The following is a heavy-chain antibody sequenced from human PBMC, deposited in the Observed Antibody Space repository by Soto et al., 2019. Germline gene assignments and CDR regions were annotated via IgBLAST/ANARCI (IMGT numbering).Heavy chain of an antibody. J-gene: IGHJ5*02. CDR2: INTSTGGT. V-gene: IGHV1-2*02. Sequence: ASVKVSCKTSGYTFSDYFLHWVRQAPGQGLEWMGWINTSTGGTTYAQRLHGRVTMTKDTSISAAYMELSNLRSDAAAVYCCPTEEHSFEPPPFPKPHLSGLGTLVTVSS. CDR3: PTEEHSFEPPPFPKPHL. CDR1: GYTFSDYF. D-gene: IGHD3-9*01.